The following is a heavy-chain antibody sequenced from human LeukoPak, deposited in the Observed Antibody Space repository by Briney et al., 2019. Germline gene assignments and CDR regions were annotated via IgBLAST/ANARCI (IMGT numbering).Heavy chain of an antibody. D-gene: IGHD1-26*01. J-gene: IGHJ4*02. CDR2: ISSSSSTT. V-gene: IGHV3-48*01. CDR3: ARDHSNWEGVDC. Sequence: PGGSLRLSCAASGFTFSSYSMNWVRQAPGKGLEWVSYISSSSSTTYYADSVKGRFTISRDNAKNSLYLQMNSLRAEDTAVYYCARDHSNWEGVDCWGQGTLVTVSS. CDR1: GFTFSSYS.